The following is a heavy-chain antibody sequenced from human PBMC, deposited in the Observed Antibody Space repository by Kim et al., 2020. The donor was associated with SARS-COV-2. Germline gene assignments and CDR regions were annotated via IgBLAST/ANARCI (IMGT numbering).Heavy chain of an antibody. V-gene: IGHV3-23*01. D-gene: IGHD3-22*01. J-gene: IGHJ3*02. CDR1: GFTFSSYV. CDR2: ISGSGGST. CDR3: AKVPHYYDSSGSDAFDI. Sequence: GGSLRLSCAASGFTFSSYVMSWVRQAPGKGLEWVSAISGSGGSTDSADSVKGRFTISRDNSKNTLYLQMNSLRAEDTAVYYCAKVPHYYDSSGSDAFDIWGQGTMVTVSS.